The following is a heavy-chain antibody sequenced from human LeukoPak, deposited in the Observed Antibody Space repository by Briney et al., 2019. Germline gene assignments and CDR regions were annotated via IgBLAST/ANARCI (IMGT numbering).Heavy chain of an antibody. V-gene: IGHV3-30*04. D-gene: IGHD6-13*01. CDR1: GFTFSSYA. CDR2: ISYDGSNK. CDR3: ARDGTAAGKFDY. J-gene: IGHJ4*02. Sequence: GGSLRLSCAASGFTFSSYAMHWVRQAPGKGLEWVAVISYDGSNKYYADSVKGRFTISRDNSKNTLYLQMNSLRAEDTAVYYCARDGTAAGKFDYWGQRTLVTVSS.